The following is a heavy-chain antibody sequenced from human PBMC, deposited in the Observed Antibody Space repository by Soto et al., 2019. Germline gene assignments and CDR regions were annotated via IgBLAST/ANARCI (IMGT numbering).Heavy chain of an antibody. Sequence: GASVKVSCKTSGYTFTSYYIHWVRQAPGQGLEWMGIISPSGGSTSYAQKFQGRVTMTRDTSTSTVYMDLSSLRSEDTAVYYCARRDGSSGSCSGLDPWGKGNLITVAS. J-gene: IGHJ5*02. CDR2: ISPSGGST. CDR3: ARRDGSSGSCSGLDP. D-gene: IGHD2-15*01. V-gene: IGHV1-46*03. CDR1: GYTFTSYY.